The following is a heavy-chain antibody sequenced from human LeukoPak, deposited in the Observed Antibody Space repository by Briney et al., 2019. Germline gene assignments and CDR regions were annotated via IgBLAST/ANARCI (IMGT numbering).Heavy chain of an antibody. CDR3: AKDYYDSSIFSAPHLFAC. V-gene: IGHV3-23*01. CDR1: GFTLSSYN. CDR2: IRGSGGNT. Sequence: GESLRLSCAASGFTLSSYNMNWVRQAPEKGLEGVSSIRGSGGNTYYADSVKGRFTISRDNFQNTLYLQMNSLRAEDTAVYYCAKDYYDSSIFSAPHLFACWGQGTLVTVSS. J-gene: IGHJ4*02. D-gene: IGHD3-22*01.